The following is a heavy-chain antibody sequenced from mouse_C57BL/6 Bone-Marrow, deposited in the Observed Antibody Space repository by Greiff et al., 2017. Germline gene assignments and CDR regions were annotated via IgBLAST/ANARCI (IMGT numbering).Heavy chain of an antibody. V-gene: IGHV1-81*01. CDR2: IYPRSGNT. D-gene: IGHD2-4*01. Sequence: VQLQQSGAELARPGASVKLSCKASGYTFTSYGISWVKQRTGQGLEWSGEIYPRSGNTYYNEKFKGKATLTADKSSSTAYMELRSLTSEDSAVYFCARAGDYLYAMDYWGQGTSVTVSS. CDR1: GYTFTSYG. J-gene: IGHJ4*01. CDR3: ARAGDYLYAMDY.